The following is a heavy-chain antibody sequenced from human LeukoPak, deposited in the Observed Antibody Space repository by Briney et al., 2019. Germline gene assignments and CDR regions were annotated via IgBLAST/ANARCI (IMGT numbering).Heavy chain of an antibody. D-gene: IGHD4/OR15-4a*01. CDR1: GGILSGYG. J-gene: IGHJ3*02. Sequence: GASVKVSCKASGGILSGYGITWVRQAPGQGLEWMGRIISLLGIPNYAQKFQGRVTITADKSTSTAYMELSSLRSEDTAVYYCAREGSGTVLTVPWAFDIWGQGTMVTVSS. V-gene: IGHV1-69*04. CDR3: AREGSGTVLTVPWAFDI. CDR2: IISLLGIP.